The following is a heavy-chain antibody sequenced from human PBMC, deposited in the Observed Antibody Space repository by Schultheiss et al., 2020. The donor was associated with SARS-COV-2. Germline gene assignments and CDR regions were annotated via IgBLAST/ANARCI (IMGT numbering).Heavy chain of an antibody. J-gene: IGHJ4*02. Sequence: SETLSLTCAVYGGSFSGYYWSWIRQPAGKGLEWIGRIYTSGNTNYNPSLKSRVTISVDTSKNQFSLKLSSVTAADTAVYYCARASPYSSSFDYWGQGTLVTVSS. CDR3: ARASPYSSSFDY. CDR2: IYTSGNT. D-gene: IGHD6-6*01. V-gene: IGHV4-59*10. CDR1: GGSFSGYY.